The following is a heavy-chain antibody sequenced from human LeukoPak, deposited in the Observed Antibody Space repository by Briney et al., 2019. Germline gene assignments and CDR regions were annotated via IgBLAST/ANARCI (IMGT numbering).Heavy chain of an antibody. CDR3: ARDLLAYCGGDCYRGDAFDI. CDR2: IIPILGIA. CDR1: GGTFSSYT. Sequence: ASVKVSCKASGGTFSSYTISWVRQAPGQGLEWMGRIIPILGIANYAQKFQGRVTITADKSTSTAYMELSSLRSEDTAVYYCARDLLAYCGGDCYRGDAFDIWGQGTVVTVSS. D-gene: IGHD2-21*02. V-gene: IGHV1-69*04. J-gene: IGHJ3*02.